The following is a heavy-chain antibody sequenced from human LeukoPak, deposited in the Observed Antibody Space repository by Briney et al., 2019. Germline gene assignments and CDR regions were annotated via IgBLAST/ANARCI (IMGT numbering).Heavy chain of an antibody. CDR1: GGSISSGDYY. J-gene: IGHJ3*02. Sequence: PSETLSLTCTVSGGSISSGDYYWSWIRQPPGKGLEWIGYIYYSGSTYYNPSLKSRVTISVDTSKNQFSLKLSSVTAADTAVYCCASYRTYGDYVGVAFDIWGQGTMVTVSS. D-gene: IGHD4-17*01. CDR2: IYYSGST. V-gene: IGHV4-30-4*01. CDR3: ASYRTYGDYVGVAFDI.